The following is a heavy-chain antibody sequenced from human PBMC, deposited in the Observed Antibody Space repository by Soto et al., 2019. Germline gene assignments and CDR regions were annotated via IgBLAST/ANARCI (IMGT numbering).Heavy chain of an antibody. CDR3: AMSGDPYYFDY. Sequence: ESLKISSNGSGDSFASYWTSWVLQMPGKGLEWMGRIDPSDSYTNYSPSFQGHVTISADKSISTAYLQWSSLKASDTAMYYCAMSGDPYYFDYWGQGTLVTVSS. CDR1: GDSFASYW. V-gene: IGHV5-10-1*01. D-gene: IGHD2-21*02. CDR2: IDPSDSYT. J-gene: IGHJ4*02.